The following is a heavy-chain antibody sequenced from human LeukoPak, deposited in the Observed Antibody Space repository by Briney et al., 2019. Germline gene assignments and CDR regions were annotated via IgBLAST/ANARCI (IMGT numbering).Heavy chain of an antibody. J-gene: IGHJ6*03. CDR3: AREVMVYAPYYYYMDV. Sequence: SETLSLTCTVSGGSISSYYWSWIRQPPGKGLEWIGYIYHSGSTYYNPSLKSRVTISVDRSKNQFSLKLSSVTAADTAVYYCAREVMVYAPYYYYMDVWGKGTTVTVSS. V-gene: IGHV4-59*12. CDR1: GGSISSYY. D-gene: IGHD2-8*01. CDR2: IYHSGST.